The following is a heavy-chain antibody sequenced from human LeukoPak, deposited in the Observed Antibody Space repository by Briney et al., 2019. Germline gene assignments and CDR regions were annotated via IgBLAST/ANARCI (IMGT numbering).Heavy chain of an antibody. Sequence: GGSLSLSCAASGFTFSSYSMNWVRQAPGKGLEWVSSISSSSSYIYYADSMKGRFTISRDNAKNSLYLQMNSLRAEDTAVYYCARDGIGFSYGKNDYWGQGTLVTVSS. J-gene: IGHJ4*02. CDR2: ISSSSSYI. CDR3: ARDGIGFSYGKNDY. CDR1: GFTFSSYS. V-gene: IGHV3-21*01. D-gene: IGHD5-18*01.